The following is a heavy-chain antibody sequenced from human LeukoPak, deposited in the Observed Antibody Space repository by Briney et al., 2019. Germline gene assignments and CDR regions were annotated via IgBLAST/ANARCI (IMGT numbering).Heavy chain of an antibody. V-gene: IGHV4-39*02. CDR2: IYYSGST. CDR3: ARERGSGSYYDY. Sequence: SETLSLTCTVSGGSISSSSYYWGWIRQPPGKGLEWIGSIYYSGSTYYNPSLKSRVTMSVDTSKDQFSLKLSSVTAADTAVYYCARERGSGSYYDYWGQGTLVTVSS. J-gene: IGHJ4*02. CDR1: GGSISSSSYY. D-gene: IGHD1-26*01.